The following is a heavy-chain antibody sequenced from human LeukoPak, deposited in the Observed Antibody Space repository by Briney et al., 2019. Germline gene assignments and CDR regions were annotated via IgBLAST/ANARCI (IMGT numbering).Heavy chain of an antibody. D-gene: IGHD3-3*01. CDR3: ARDRNPGVPAGVDAFDI. CDR1: GYTFTSYG. J-gene: IGHJ3*02. Sequence: GASVKVSCKASGYTFTSYGISWVRQAPGQGLEWMGGIIPIFGTANYAQKFQGRVTITTDESTSTAYMELSSLRSEDTAVYYCARDRNPGVPAGVDAFDIWGQGTMVTVSS. V-gene: IGHV1-69*05. CDR2: IIPIFGTA.